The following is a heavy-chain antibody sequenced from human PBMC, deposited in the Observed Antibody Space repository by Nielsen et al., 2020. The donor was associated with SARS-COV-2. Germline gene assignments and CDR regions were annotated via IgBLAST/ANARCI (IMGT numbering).Heavy chain of an antibody. CDR3: ARHDGPDYFYY. J-gene: IGHJ4*02. V-gene: IGHV5-10-1*01. CDR1: GYSFTSYW. Sequence: GESLKISCQGSGYSFTSYWIGWVRQMPGKGLEWMGRIDPSDSYTNYSPSFQGHVTISADKSISTAYLQWSSLKASDTAMYYCARHDGPDYFYYWGQGTLVTVSS. CDR2: IDPSDSYT. D-gene: IGHD1-1*01.